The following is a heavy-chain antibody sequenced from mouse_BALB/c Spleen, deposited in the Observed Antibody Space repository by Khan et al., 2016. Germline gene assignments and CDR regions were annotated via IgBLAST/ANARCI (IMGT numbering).Heavy chain of an antibody. D-gene: IGHD1-1*01. J-gene: IGHJ3*01. CDR1: GFDFSRYW. V-gene: IGHV4-1*02. CDR3: ASAGYYGYLAY. CDR2: INPDSRTI. Sequence: EVELVESGGGLVQPGGSLKLSCAASGFDFSRYWMSWVRQAPGKGLEWIGEINPDSRTINYAPSLKDKFIISRDNAKNTLYLQMSKVRSEDTALYYCASAGYYGYLAYWGQGTLVTVSA.